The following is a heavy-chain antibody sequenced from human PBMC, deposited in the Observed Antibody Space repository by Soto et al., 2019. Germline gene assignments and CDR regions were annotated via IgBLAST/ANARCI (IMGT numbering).Heavy chain of an antibody. D-gene: IGHD3-22*01. J-gene: IGHJ6*02. Sequence: EVQLLESGGGLVQPGGSLRLSCAASGFTFSSYGMSWVRQAPGKGLEWVSAISASGSSTYYADSVKGRFTISRDNSKNTLYLQMNSLRAEDTAVYYCAKRYYYDGSGPYGMDVWGQGTTVTVSS. CDR1: GFTFSSYG. CDR3: AKRYYYDGSGPYGMDV. V-gene: IGHV3-23*01. CDR2: ISASGSST.